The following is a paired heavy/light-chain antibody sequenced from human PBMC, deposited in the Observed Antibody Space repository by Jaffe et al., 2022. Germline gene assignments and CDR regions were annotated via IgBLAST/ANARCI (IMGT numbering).Heavy chain of an antibody. CDR2: IFYTGSS. V-gene: IGHV4-59*01. CDR1: GDSITDYY. J-gene: IGHJ4*02. CDR3: VRSPIGNYGSGSYYYFDS. Sequence: QGQLQESGPGLVKPSETLSLTCTVSGDSITDYYWSWIRQPPGKELEWIGYIFYTGSSNYNPPLKSRVSISIDTSKNQFSLRLNSVTAADTAVYYCVRSPIGNYGSGSYYYFDSWGQGTLVTVSS. D-gene: IGHD3-10*01.
Light chain of an antibody. CDR1: SSSLGFYNY. J-gene: IGLJ2*01. CDR2: EVF. Sequence: QSALTQPASVSGSPGQSITISCTGTSSSLGFYNYVSWYQQHPGKAPKLMLYEVFKRPSGVSNRFSGSKSGNSASLTISGLQAEDEADYYCSSYTTTYIVVFGGGTRLTVL. V-gene: IGLV2-14*01. CDR3: SSYTTTYIVV.